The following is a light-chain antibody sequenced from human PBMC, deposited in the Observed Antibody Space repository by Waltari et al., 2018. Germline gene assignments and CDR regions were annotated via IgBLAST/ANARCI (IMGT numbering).Light chain of an antibody. V-gene: IGKV1-39*01. CDR3: QQAYRIPLA. CDR2: GAS. J-gene: IGKJ4*01. Sequence: DIQVTQSPSSLSASVGDRVTITCRASQSIGDYLNWYQQKPGKAPKVLIYGASNLQSGVPSRFSGSGSDTDVTLTISTLQPEDFATYYCQQAYRIPLAFGGGTKVEIK. CDR1: QSIGDY.